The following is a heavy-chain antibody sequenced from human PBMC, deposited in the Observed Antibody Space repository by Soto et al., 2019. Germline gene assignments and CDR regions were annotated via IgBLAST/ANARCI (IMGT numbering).Heavy chain of an antibody. CDR2: MNPNSGNT. V-gene: IGHV1-8*01. CDR3: ARQAAAGSTDQYNWFDP. Sequence: ASVKVSCKASGYTFTSYDINWVRQATGQGLEWMGWMNPNSGNTGYAQKFQGRVTMTRNTSISTAYMELSSLRSEDTVVYYCARQAAAGSTDQYNWFDPWGQGTLVTVSS. CDR1: GYTFTSYD. D-gene: IGHD6-13*01. J-gene: IGHJ5*02.